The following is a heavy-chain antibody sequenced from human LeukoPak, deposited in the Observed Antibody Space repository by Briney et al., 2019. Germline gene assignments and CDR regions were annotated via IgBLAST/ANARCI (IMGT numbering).Heavy chain of an antibody. CDR2: IYYGGTT. J-gene: IGHJ3*02. Sequence: PSETLSLTCAVSGGSISSSSYFWGWIRQPPGKGLEWIGSIYYGGTTYYNPSLKSRVTVSVDTSKNQFSLKLTSVTAADTAVYYCARHERAFDAFDIWGQGTMVTVSS. D-gene: IGHD3-3*02. CDR3: ARHERAFDAFDI. CDR1: GGSISSSSYF. V-gene: IGHV4-39*01.